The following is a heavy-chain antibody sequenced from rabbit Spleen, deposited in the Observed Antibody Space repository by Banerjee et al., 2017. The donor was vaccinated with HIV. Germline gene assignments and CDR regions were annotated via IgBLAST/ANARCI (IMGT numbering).Heavy chain of an antibody. CDR3: ARDLVTVIGWNFNL. V-gene: IGHV1S45*01. J-gene: IGHJ4*01. CDR2: IFAGSSGNT. Sequence: QEQLVESGGGLVQPEGSLTLTCTASEFDFSGNYYICWFRQAPGKGPEWIACIFAGSSGNTYYASWAKGRFIMSRTSSTTVFLQMTSLTAADTATYFCARDLVTVIGWNFNLWGPGTLVTVS. D-gene: IGHD5-1*01. CDR1: EFDFSGNYY.